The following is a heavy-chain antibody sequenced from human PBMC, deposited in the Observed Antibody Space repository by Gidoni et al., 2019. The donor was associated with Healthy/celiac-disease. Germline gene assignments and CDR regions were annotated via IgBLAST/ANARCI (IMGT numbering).Heavy chain of an antibody. D-gene: IGHD1-26*01. J-gene: IGHJ4*02. CDR2: ISYDGSNK. V-gene: IGHV3-30*04. CDR1: GFTFSSYA. Sequence: QVQLVESGGGVVQPGRSLRLSCAASGFTFSSYAMHWVRQAPGKGLEWVAVISYDGSNKYYADSVKGRFTISRDNSKNTLYLQMNSLRAEDTAVYYCAKDRSGWELLELNFDYWGQGTLVTVSS. CDR3: AKDRSGWELLELNFDY.